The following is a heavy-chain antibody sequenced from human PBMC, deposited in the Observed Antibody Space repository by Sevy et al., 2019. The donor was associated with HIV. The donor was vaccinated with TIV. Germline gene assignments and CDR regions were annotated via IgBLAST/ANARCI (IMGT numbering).Heavy chain of an antibody. Sequence: SETLSLTCTVSGGSISSGGYYWSWIRQHPGKGLEWIGYIYYSGSTYYNPSLKSRVTISVDTSKNQFSLKLSSVTAADTAVYYCARASFLKSPFDYWGQRTLVTVSS. J-gene: IGHJ4*02. CDR2: IYYSGST. V-gene: IGHV4-31*03. CDR1: GGSISSGGYY. CDR3: ARASFLKSPFDY.